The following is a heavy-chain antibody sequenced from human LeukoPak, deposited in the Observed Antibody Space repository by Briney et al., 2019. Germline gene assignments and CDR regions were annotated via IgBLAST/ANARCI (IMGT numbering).Heavy chain of an antibody. CDR3: ARAPELYYFVC. V-gene: IGHV4-39*07. J-gene: IGHJ4*02. Sequence: SETLSLTCTVSGGSISSSSYYWGWIRQPPGKGLEWIGNIYYSGSTSYNPSLKSRVTISVDTSKNQFSLNLSSVTAADTAVYYCARAPELYYFVCWGQGTLVTVSS. D-gene: IGHD3-10*01. CDR2: IYYSGST. CDR1: GGSISSSSYY.